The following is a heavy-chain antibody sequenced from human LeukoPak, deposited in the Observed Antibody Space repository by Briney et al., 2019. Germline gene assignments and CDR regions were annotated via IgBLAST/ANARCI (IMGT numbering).Heavy chain of an antibody. D-gene: IGHD3-3*01. CDR3: ARCPPFYDFWNGYFTYFDY. J-gene: IGHJ4*02. CDR2: INHSGST. V-gene: IGHV4-34*01. CDR1: GGSFSGYY. Sequence: SETLSLTCAVYGGSFSGYYWSWIRQPPGKGLEWIGEINHSGSTNYNPSLKSRVTISVDTSKNQFSLKLSSVTAADTAVYYCARCPPFYDFWNGYFTYFDYWGQGTLVTVSS.